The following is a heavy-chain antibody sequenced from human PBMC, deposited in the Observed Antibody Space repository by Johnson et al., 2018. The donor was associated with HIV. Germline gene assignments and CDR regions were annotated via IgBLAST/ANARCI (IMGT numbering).Heavy chain of an antibody. CDR1: GFAFSNHW. J-gene: IGHJ3*01. Sequence: VQLVESGGDLVQPGGSLRLSCAASGFAFSNHWMSWVRQAPGKGLEWVANIKQDGSEKYYVDSVKGRFTISRDNAKNTLYLQMNSLRAEDTAVYYCTRGRHSLDAFDVWGQGTMVTVSS. D-gene: IGHD2-21*01. V-gene: IGHV3-7*02. CDR3: TRGRHSLDAFDV. CDR2: IKQDGSEK.